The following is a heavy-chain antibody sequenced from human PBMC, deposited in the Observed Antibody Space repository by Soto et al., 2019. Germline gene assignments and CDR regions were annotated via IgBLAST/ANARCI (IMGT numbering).Heavy chain of an antibody. D-gene: IGHD3-3*01. CDR1: GFTFSSYA. Sequence: GGSLRLSCAASGFTFSSYAMHWVRQAPGKGLEYVSAISSNGGSTYYANSVKGRFTISRDNSKNTLYLQMGSLRAEDMAVYYCARDRAGDFWSGYPTADFDYWGQGTLVTVSS. V-gene: IGHV3-64*01. J-gene: IGHJ4*02. CDR3: ARDRAGDFWSGYPTADFDY. CDR2: ISSNGGST.